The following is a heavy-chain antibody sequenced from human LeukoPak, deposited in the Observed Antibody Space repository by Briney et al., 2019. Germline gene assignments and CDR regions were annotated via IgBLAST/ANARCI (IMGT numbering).Heavy chain of an antibody. CDR1: GYSISSGYY. V-gene: IGHV4-38-2*02. CDR2: IYHSGST. J-gene: IGHJ3*02. D-gene: IGHD1-26*01. Sequence: SETLSLTCTVSGYSISSGYYWGWIRQPPGKGLEWIGSIYHSGSTYYNPSLKSRVTISVDTSKNQFSLKLSSVTAADTVVYYCARDLVGATSGAFDIWGQGTMVTVSS. CDR3: ARDLVGATSGAFDI.